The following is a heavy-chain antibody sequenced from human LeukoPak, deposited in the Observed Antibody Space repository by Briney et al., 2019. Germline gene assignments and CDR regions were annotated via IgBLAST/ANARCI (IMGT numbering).Heavy chain of an antibody. CDR1: GYTFTDYY. Sequence: ASVKVSCKASGYTFTDYYMHWVRQAPGQGLEWMGWINPNSGGTNYAQKFQGRVTMTRDTSISTAYMELSRLRSDDTAVYYCAREGLAGPWGYYYYMDVWGKGTTVTISS. CDR2: INPNSGGT. CDR3: AREGLAGPWGYYYYMDV. V-gene: IGHV1-2*02. J-gene: IGHJ6*03. D-gene: IGHD6-19*01.